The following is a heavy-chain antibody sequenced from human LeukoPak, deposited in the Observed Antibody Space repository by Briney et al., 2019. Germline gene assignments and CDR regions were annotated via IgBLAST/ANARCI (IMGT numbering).Heavy chain of an antibody. V-gene: IGHV1-2*02. D-gene: IGHD1-26*01. CDR3: ARVSGGGTLHFDY. CDR1: GYTFTGYY. J-gene: IGHJ4*02. CDR2: INPNSGGT. Sequence: GASVKVSCKASGYTFTGYYMHWVRQAPGQGLEWMGWINPNSGGTNYAQKFQGRVTMTRDTSISTAYMELSRLRSDDTAVYYCARVSGGGTLHFDYWGQGTLVTVSS.